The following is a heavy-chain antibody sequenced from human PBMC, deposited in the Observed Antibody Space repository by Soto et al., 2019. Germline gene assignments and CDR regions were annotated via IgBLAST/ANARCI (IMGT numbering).Heavy chain of an antibody. Sequence: GGSLRLSCAASGFSFSTYGMHWVRQAPGKGLEWVAFISNDGSNKYYADSVKGRFTISRDNSKNTLYLQMNSLRAEDTAVYYCARFVVVPAAYYYGMDVWGQGTTVTVSS. CDR2: ISNDGSNK. V-gene: IGHV3-30*03. D-gene: IGHD2-2*01. CDR3: ARFVVVPAAYYYGMDV. CDR1: GFSFSTYG. J-gene: IGHJ6*02.